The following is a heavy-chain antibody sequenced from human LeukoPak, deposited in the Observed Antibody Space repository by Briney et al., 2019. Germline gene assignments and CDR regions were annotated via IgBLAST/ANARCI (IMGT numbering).Heavy chain of an antibody. CDR2: IGTAGDT. CDR1: GFTFSSYD. CDR3: ARAHPHDFWSGYFI. Sequence: GGSLRLSCAASGFTFSSYDMHWVRQATGKGLEWVSAIGTAGDTYYPGSVKGRFTISRENAKNSLYLQMNSLRAGDTAVYYCARAHPHDFWSGYFIWGQGTLVTVSS. J-gene: IGHJ4*02. D-gene: IGHD3-3*01. V-gene: IGHV3-13*01.